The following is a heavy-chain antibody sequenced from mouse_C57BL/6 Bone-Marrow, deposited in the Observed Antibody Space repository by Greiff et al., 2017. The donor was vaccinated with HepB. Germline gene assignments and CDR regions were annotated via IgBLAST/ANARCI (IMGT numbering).Heavy chain of an antibody. D-gene: IGHD2-1*01. CDR1: GYTFTSYW. CDR3: AREIYYGKGGFAY. V-gene: IGHV1-52*01. J-gene: IGHJ3*01. Sequence: VQLQQPGAELVRPGSSVKLSCKASGYTFTSYWMHWVKQRPIQGLEWIGNIDPSDSETHYNQKFKDKATLTVDKSSSTAYMQLSSLTSEDSAVYYCAREIYYGKGGFAYWGQGTLVTVSA. CDR2: IDPSDSET.